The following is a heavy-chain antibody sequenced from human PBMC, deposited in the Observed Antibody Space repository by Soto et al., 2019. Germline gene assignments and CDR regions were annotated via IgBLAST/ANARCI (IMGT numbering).Heavy chain of an antibody. D-gene: IGHD3-9*01. J-gene: IGHJ6*02. CDR3: ARAECSSPDCLTAYYSYGLDV. CDR2: INTAGSTK. Sequence: GVTLRLSCSASGFTFSNFEMRWVRQAPGKGPEWVSYINTAGSTKYYAESVKGRFTISRDNARNSLFLQMNSLRAEDTAVYYCARAECSSPDCLTAYYSYGLDVWGQGSTVTVSS. CDR1: GFTFSNFE. V-gene: IGHV3-48*03.